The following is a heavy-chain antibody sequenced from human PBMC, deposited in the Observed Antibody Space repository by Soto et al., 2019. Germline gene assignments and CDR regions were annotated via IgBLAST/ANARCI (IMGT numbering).Heavy chain of an antibody. CDR2: IKQDGSEK. D-gene: IGHD3-22*01. J-gene: IGHJ5*02. CDR3: AKIPTLYYDSRGFYGWFGP. CDR1: GFTFSSYW. Sequence: GGSLRLSCAASGFTFSSYWMSWVRQAPGKGLEWVANIKQDGSEKYYVDSVKGRFTISRDNAKNSLSLEMHYLRPEDTAVYHCAKIPTLYYDSRGFYGWFGPWGQGTQVTVSS. V-gene: IGHV3-7*03.